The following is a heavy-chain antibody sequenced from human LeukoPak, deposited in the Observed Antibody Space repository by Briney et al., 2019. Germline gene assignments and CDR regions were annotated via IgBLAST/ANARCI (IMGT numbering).Heavy chain of an antibody. D-gene: IGHD3-9*01. Sequence: PGGSLRLSCAPSGFNFSSYSMNWVRQAPGKGLEWVSSISSSSSYIYYADSVKGRFTISRDNAKNSLYLQMNSLRAEDTAVYYCARGYDILTGYEGGDYWGQGTLVTVSS. CDR3: ARGYDILTGYEGGDY. V-gene: IGHV3-21*01. J-gene: IGHJ4*02. CDR1: GFNFSSYS. CDR2: ISSSSSYI.